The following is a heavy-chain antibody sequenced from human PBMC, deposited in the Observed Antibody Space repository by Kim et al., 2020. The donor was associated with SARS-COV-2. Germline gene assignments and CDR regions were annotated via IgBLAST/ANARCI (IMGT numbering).Heavy chain of an antibody. Sequence: GGSLRLSCAASGFTFSSYGMHWVRQAPGKGLEWVAVISHDGSNKYYADSVKGRFTISRDNSKNTLYLQMNSLRAEDTAVYYCARDIPGTSSGWYLGYYYSGGDVWGRGTTVTHSS. J-gene: IGHJ6*02. CDR2: ISHDGSNK. CDR1: GFTFSSYG. V-gene: IGHV3-30*03. CDR3: ARDIPGTSSGWYLGYYYSGGDV. D-gene: IGHD6-13*01.